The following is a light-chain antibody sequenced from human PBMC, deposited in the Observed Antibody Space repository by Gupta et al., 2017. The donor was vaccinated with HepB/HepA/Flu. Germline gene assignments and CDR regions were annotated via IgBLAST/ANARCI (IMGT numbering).Light chain of an antibody. CDR3: GTWDSSLSAVV. Sequence: QSVLTQPPSVSAAPGQKVTISCSGRSSNIGNNYVSWYQQFPGTAPKLLIYDNNKRPSGIPDRFSGSKSGTSATLGITGLQTGDEADYYCGTWDSSLSAVVFGGGTKLTVL. J-gene: IGLJ2*01. CDR1: SSNIGNNY. CDR2: DNN. V-gene: IGLV1-51*01.